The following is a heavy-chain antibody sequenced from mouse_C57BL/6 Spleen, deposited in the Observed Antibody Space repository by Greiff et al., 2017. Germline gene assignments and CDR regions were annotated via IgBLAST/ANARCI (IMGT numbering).Heavy chain of an antibody. CDR2: ISSGGSYT. CDR1: GFTFSSYG. V-gene: IGHV5-6*01. D-gene: IGHD2-5*01. Sequence: EVKLVESGGDLVKPGGSLKLSCAASGFTFSSYGMSWVRQTPDKRLEWVATISSGGSYTYYPDSVKGRFTISRENAKNTLYLQMSSLKSEDKAMYYCARHEGSYSNYNWVAYWGQGTLGTVSA. CDR3: ARHEGSYSNYNWVAY. J-gene: IGHJ3*01.